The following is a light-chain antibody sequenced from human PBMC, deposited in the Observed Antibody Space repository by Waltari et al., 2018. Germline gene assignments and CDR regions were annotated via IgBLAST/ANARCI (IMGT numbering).Light chain of an antibody. V-gene: IGLV2-14*03. CDR2: DVT. Sequence: QSALTQPASVSGSPGQSITISCTGTSSDVGAFNYVSWYQQHPGKATKLIIYDVTNRPSGVSSRFSASKFGNMASLTISVLQADDEADYYCSSYSSSSALRVFGGGTKLTVL. J-gene: IGLJ3*02. CDR3: SSYSSSSALRV. CDR1: SSDVGAFNY.